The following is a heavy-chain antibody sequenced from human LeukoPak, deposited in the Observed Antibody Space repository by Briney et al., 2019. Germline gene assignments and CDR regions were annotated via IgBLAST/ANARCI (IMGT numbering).Heavy chain of an antibody. J-gene: IGHJ4*02. CDR3: ASVLKGYFDY. Sequence: ASETLSLTCTVSDGSISSSDYYWGWIRQPPGKGLEWIGSIYYSGNTYYNPSLKSRVTISVDMSKNQFSLKLSSVTAADKGVYYCASVLKGYFDYWGQGTLVTVSS. CDR1: DGSISSSDYY. D-gene: IGHD6-6*01. CDR2: IYYSGNT. V-gene: IGHV4-39*01.